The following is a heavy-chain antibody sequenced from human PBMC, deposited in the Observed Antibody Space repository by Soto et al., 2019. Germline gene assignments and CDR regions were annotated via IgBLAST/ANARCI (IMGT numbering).Heavy chain of an antibody. J-gene: IGHJ4*02. V-gene: IGHV3-23*01. Sequence: EVQLLESGGGLVQPGGSLRLSCAASGFTFSSYAMSWVRQAPGKGLEWVSAISGSGGSTYYADSVKGRFTISRDNSKNTLYLQMNSLRAEDTAVYYCAKDQAYQQWLVETYFDYWGQGTLVTVSS. CDR2: ISGSGGST. D-gene: IGHD6-19*01. CDR1: GFTFSSYA. CDR3: AKDQAYQQWLVETYFDY.